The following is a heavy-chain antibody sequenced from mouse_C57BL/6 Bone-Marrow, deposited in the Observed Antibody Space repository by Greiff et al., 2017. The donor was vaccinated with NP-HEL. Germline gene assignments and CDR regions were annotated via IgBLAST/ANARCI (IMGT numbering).Heavy chain of an antibody. Sequence: EVKLVESGGDLVKPGGSLKLSCAASGFTFSSYGMCLVRLTPDKRLERVATISSGGSYNYYPDRVQGRFTISRDNAKNTLYLQMSGQKAEDTAIYYCAGHDGYYGFAYWGQGTLATLSA. D-gene: IGHD2-3*01. CDR3: AGHDGYYGFAY. V-gene: IGHV5-6*01. CDR2: ISSGGSYN. CDR1: GFTFSSYG. J-gene: IGHJ3*01.